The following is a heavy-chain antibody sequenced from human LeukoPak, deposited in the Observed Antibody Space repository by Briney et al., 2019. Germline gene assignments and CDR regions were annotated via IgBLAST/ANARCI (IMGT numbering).Heavy chain of an antibody. J-gene: IGHJ4*02. CDR3: AKDLAAAGTGGFDY. D-gene: IGHD6-13*01. CDR1: GFTFDNYA. CDR2: ISWNSDII. V-gene: IGHV3-9*01. Sequence: GRSLRLSCAASGFTFDNYAMHWVRQVPGKGLEWVSGISWNSDIIGYADSVKGRFTISRDNAKKSLFLQMNSLRPEDTALYYCAKDLAAAGTGGFDYWGQGTLVTVSS.